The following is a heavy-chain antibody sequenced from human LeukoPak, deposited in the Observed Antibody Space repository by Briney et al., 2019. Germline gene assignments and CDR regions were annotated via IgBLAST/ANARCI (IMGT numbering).Heavy chain of an antibody. CDR1: GFSFSGYG. V-gene: IGHV3-30*03. D-gene: IGHD1-7*01. CDR2: TSDDESKK. CDR3: ARASITGTMYYYYGMDV. J-gene: IGHJ6*02. Sequence: GESLRLSCVASGFSFSGYGMHWVRQAPGKGLEWVAVTSDDESKKYYADSVKGRFTISRDNSKNTLYLQMNSLRAEDTAMYYCARASITGTMYYYYGMDVWGQGTTVTVSS.